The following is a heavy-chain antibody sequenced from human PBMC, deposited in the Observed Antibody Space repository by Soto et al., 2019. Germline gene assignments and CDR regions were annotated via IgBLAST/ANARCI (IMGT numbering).Heavy chain of an antibody. J-gene: IGHJ5*02. D-gene: IGHD6-6*01. CDR2: IYHSGST. CDR1: GGSISSGGYS. CDR3: ARQSIAARKNWFDP. V-gene: IGHV4-30-2*01. Sequence: PSETLSLTCAVSGGSISSGGYSWSWIRQPPGKGLEWIGYIYHSGSTYYNPSLKSRVTISVDRSKNQFSLKLSSVTAADTAVYYCARQSIAARKNWFDPWGQGTLVTVSS.